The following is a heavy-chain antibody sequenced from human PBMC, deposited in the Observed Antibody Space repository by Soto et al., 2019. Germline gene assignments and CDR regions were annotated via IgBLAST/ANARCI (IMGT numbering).Heavy chain of an antibody. CDR2: INHSGST. D-gene: IGHD2-8*01. CDR3: ARSYAIRFDAFDI. Sequence: PSETLSLTCAVYGGSFSGYYWSWIRQPPGKGLEWIGEINHSGSTNYNPSLKSRVTISVDTSKNQFSLKLSSVTAADTAVYYCARSYAIRFDAFDIWGQGTMVTVSS. V-gene: IGHV4-34*01. J-gene: IGHJ3*02. CDR1: GGSFSGYY.